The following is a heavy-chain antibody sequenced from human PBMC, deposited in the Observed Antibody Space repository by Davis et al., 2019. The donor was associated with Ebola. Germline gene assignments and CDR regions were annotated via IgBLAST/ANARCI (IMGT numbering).Heavy chain of an antibody. CDR1: GYTFRSYG. D-gene: IGHD6-13*01. Sequence: AASVKVSCKASGYTFRSYGISWVRQAPGQGLEWLGWISAYNGNTNYAQILQGRVTMTTDTSTGTAYMELRSLRSDDTAVYYCARDQSSTWYNARYHYYGMDVWGQGTTVTVSS. J-gene: IGHJ6*02. CDR3: ARDQSSTWYNARYHYYGMDV. CDR2: ISAYNGNT. V-gene: IGHV1-18*01.